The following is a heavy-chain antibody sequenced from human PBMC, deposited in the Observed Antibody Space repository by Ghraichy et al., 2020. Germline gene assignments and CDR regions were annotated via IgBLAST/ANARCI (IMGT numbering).Heavy chain of an antibody. Sequence: SETLSLTCTVSGGSISSYYWSWIRQPPGKGLEWIGYIYYSGSTNYNPSLKSRVTISVDTSKNQFSLKLSSVTAADTAVYYCARHRYSSSSFYYYYYYMDVWGKGTTVTVSS. CDR1: GGSISSYY. V-gene: IGHV4-59*08. J-gene: IGHJ6*03. CDR3: ARHRYSSSSFYYYYYYMDV. D-gene: IGHD6-13*01. CDR2: IYYSGST.